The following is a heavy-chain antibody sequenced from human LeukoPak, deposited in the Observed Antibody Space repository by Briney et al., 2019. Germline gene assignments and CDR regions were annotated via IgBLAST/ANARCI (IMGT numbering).Heavy chain of an antibody. Sequence: SETLSLTCAVYGGSFSGYYWSWIRQPPGKGLDWVGEINHSGSSNYNPSLKSRVTISVDTSKNQFSLKLSSVPAADTAVYYCASSIAVAGQRGGTARYYFDYWGQGTLVTVSS. CDR1: GGSFSGYY. V-gene: IGHV4-34*01. D-gene: IGHD6-19*01. CDR2: INHSGSS. J-gene: IGHJ4*02. CDR3: ASSIAVAGQRGGTARYYFDY.